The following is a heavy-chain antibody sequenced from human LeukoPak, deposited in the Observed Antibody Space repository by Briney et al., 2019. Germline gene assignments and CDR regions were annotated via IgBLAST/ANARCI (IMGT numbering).Heavy chain of an antibody. CDR3: AKDRTYYYGSSGYFTY. D-gene: IGHD3-22*01. CDR2: ITGGGDST. V-gene: IGHV3-23*01. CDR1: GFTFSTYA. Sequence: TGGSLRLSCGASGFTFSTYAMTRVRQAPGKGLEWVSAITGGGDSTYYADSVKGRFTISRDNSKSTLYLQMNSLRAEDTAVYFCAKDRTYYYGSSGYFTYWGQGTLVTVSS. J-gene: IGHJ4*02.